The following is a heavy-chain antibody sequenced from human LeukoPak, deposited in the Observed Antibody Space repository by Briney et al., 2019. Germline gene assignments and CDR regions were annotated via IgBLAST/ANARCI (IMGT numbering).Heavy chain of an antibody. D-gene: IGHD1-26*01. V-gene: IGHV3-21*01. Sequence: GGSLRLSCAASGFTFSSYSMNWVRQAPGKGLEWVSSISSSSSYIYYADSVKGRFTISRDNAKNSLYPQMNSLRAEDTAVYYCAVDSKWELPFDYWGQGTLVTVSS. CDR2: ISSSSSYI. J-gene: IGHJ4*02. CDR1: GFTFSSYS. CDR3: AVDSKWELPFDY.